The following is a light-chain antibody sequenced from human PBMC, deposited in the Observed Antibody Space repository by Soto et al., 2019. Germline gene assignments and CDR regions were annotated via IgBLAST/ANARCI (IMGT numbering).Light chain of an antibody. CDR2: VNSDGTH. V-gene: IGLV4-69*01. Sequence: QAVLTQSPSASASLGTSVKLTCTLSSGHSSYAIAWHQQQPEKAPRFLMKVNSDGTHTRGDGIPDRFSGSSSGAERYLTISSLQSDDEADYYCQAWDSGIQLFGGGTKLTVL. CDR1: SGHSSYA. CDR3: QAWDSGIQL. J-gene: IGLJ2*01.